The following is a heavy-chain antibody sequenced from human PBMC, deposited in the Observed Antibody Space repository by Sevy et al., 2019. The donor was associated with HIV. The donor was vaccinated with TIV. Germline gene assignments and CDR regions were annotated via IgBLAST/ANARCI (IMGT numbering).Heavy chain of an antibody. CDR2: INQDGSQK. J-gene: IGHJ4*02. CDR3: ARAGPLGDLDHFDR. Sequence: GGSLRLSCATSEFTFSRYWMTWVRQAPGKGLEWVVYINQDGSQKSYVDSVKGRFTISRDNSKNSLFLQMNSLRAEDTAVYYCARAGPLGDLDHFDRWGLGTLVTVSS. D-gene: IGHD2-21*01. CDR1: EFTFSRYW. V-gene: IGHV3-7*03.